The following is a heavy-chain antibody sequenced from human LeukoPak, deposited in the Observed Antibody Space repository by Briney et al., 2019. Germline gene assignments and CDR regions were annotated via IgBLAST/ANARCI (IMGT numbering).Heavy chain of an antibody. Sequence: GGSLRLSCAVSGFTFSSYAMSWVRQAPGKGLEWVSAISGSGGSTYYADSVKGRFTISRDNSKNTLYLQMNSLRAEDTAVYYCAKSRHSSWYYYNNWGQGTLVTVSS. V-gene: IGHV3-23*01. CDR2: ISGSGGST. CDR3: AKSRHSSWYYYNN. D-gene: IGHD6-13*01. J-gene: IGHJ4*02. CDR1: GFTFSSYA.